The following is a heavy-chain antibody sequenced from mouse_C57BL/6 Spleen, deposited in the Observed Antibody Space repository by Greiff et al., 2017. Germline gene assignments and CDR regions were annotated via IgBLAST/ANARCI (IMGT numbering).Heavy chain of an antibody. Sequence: EVKLEESGGGLVQPGGSMKLSCAASGFTFSDAWMDWVRQSPEQGLEWVAEIRNKANNHATSYAESVQGRFTISKDDSKSSVYLQMNSLRAEDTGIYYCIYYEYGRDFDYWGQGTTLTVSS. D-gene: IGHD2-4*01. J-gene: IGHJ2*01. CDR1: GFTFSDAW. CDR2: IRNKANNHAT. CDR3: IYYEYGRDFDY. V-gene: IGHV6-6*01.